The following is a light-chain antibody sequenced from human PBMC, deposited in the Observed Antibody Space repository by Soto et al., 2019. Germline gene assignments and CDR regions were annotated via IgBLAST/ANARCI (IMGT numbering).Light chain of an antibody. CDR3: QQRYSAPYT. CDR1: QSISSY. Sequence: DIQMTQSPSSLSASVGDRVTITCRASQSISSYLNWYQQKPGKAPNLLIYAASSLQSGVPSRFSGSGSGTDFTLTISSLQPEDIATYYCQQRYSAPYTFGQGTKLEIK. V-gene: IGKV1-39*01. J-gene: IGKJ2*01. CDR2: AAS.